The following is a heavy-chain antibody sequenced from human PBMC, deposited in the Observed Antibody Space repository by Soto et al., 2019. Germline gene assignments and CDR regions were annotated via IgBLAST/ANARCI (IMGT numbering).Heavy chain of an antibody. CDR3: ARDKPPPSSWAPYGMDV. J-gene: IGHJ6*02. D-gene: IGHD2-2*01. CDR2: IYYSGST. CDR1: GGSISSYY. Sequence: SETLSLTCTVSGGSISSYYWSWIRQPPGKGLEWIGYIYYSGSTNYNPSLKSRVTISVDTSKNQFSLKLSSVTAADTAVYYRARDKPPPSSWAPYGMDVWGQGTTVTVSS. V-gene: IGHV4-59*01.